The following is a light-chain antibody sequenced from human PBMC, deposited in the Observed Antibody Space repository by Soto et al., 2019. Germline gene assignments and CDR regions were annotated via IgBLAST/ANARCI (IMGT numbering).Light chain of an antibody. Sequence: QSALTQPASVSGSPGQSITISCTGTSSDVGGYNYVSWYQLHPGKAPKLMIHEVSEWPSGVSNRFSGSKSGNTASLTISGLQAEDEADYYCASYRTGATYVFGGGTKLTVL. V-gene: IGLV2-14*01. CDR3: ASYRTGATYV. J-gene: IGLJ1*01. CDR1: SSDVGGYNY. CDR2: EVS.